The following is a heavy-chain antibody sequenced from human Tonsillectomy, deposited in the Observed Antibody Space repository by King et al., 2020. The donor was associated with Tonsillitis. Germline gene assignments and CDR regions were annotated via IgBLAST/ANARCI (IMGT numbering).Heavy chain of an antibody. CDR1: GGSISNYY. J-gene: IGHJ2*01. CDR2: IYYSGNT. CDR3: AREPDLVTSGCYFAL. Sequence: VQLQESGPGLVKPSETLSLTCTVSGGSISNYYWSWIRQPPGKGLEWIGCIYYSGNTNYNPSLKSRVSISLDTPKKHFSLKLSSVTAADTAIYYCAREPDLVTSGCYFALWGRGPLVTVSS. V-gene: IGHV4-59*01. D-gene: IGHD3-9*01.